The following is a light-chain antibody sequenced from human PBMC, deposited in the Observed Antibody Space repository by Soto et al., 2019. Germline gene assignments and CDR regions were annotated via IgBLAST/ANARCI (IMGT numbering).Light chain of an antibody. CDR2: QTS. J-gene: IGKJ4*01. CDR3: QQRRNWPLT. V-gene: IGKV3-11*01. CDR1: QYINTR. Sequence: EIVLTQSPATLSSSPGDRVTLSCRASQYINTRLAWYQHRPGQSPRLLIYQTSLRAAGIPARFSGSGSGTDFTLTISSLEPEDFAVYYCQQRRNWPLTFGGGTKVDIK.